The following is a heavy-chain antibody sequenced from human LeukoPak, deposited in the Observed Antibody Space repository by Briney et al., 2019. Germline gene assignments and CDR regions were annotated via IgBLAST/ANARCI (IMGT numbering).Heavy chain of an antibody. V-gene: IGHV3-21*01. D-gene: IGHD2-2*01. CDR3: ARKFVDCSSTSCFDY. CDR1: GFTFSSYS. J-gene: IGHJ4*02. CDR2: ISSSSSYI. Sequence: GGSLRLSCAASGFTFSSYSMNWVRQAPGKGLEWVSSISSSSSYIYYADSVKGRFTISRDNAKNSLYLQMNSLRAEDTAVYCCARKFVDCSSTSCFDYWGQGTLVTVSS.